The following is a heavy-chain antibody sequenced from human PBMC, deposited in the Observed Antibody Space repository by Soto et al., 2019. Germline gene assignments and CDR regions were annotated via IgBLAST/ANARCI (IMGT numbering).Heavy chain of an antibody. D-gene: IGHD1-1*01. CDR2: IYYSGST. CDR1: GGSISSGGYY. J-gene: IGHJ6*02. V-gene: IGHV4-31*03. Sequence: QVQLQESGPGLVKPSQTLSLTCTVSGGSISSGGYYWSWIRQHPGKGLEGIGYIYYSGSTYYNPSLKSRVTISVDTSKNQFSLKLSSVTAADTAVYYCARDRDWTVPVFGYYYYGMDVWGQGTTVTVSS. CDR3: ARDRDWTVPVFGYYYYGMDV.